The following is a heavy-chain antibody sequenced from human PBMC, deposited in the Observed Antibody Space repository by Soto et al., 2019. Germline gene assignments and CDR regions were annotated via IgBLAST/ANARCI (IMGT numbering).Heavy chain of an antibody. J-gene: IGHJ4*02. CDR3: TRGAGAPWVRFDS. V-gene: IGHV4-38-2*01. Sequence: SETLSLTCGVSGYSITSGFYWGCVRQSPGKGLEWIGSISYSAKTFYNPSLASRLSIAVDTSMNQFSLRLTSVTAADTALYYCTRGAGAPWVRFDSWGQGTLVTVYS. CDR2: ISYSAKT. D-gene: IGHD3-22*01. CDR1: GYSITSGFY.